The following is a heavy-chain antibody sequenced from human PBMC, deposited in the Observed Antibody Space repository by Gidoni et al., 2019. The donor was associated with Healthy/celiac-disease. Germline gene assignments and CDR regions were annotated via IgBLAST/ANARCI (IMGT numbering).Heavy chain of an antibody. CDR1: GYPFPSYY. Sequence: QVQLVQSGAEVKKPGASVKVSCKASGYPFPSYYMHWVRQAPGQGLEWMGIINPSGGSTSYAQKFQGRVTMTRDTSTSTVYMELSSLRSEDTAVYYCALDGCSSTSCYAGWFDPWGQGTLVTVSS. D-gene: IGHD2-2*01. J-gene: IGHJ5*02. CDR3: ALDGCSSTSCYAGWFDP. V-gene: IGHV1-46*01. CDR2: INPSGGST.